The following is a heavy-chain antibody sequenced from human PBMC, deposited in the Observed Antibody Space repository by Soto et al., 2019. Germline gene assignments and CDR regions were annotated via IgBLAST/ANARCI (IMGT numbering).Heavy chain of an antibody. V-gene: IGHV3-53*01. Sequence: GGSLRLSCAASGLTVSSNYMNWVRQAPGKGLEWVSLIYTGGGTYYADSVKGRFTVSRDNSKNTLYLQMNSLRAEDTAVYYCARMGQWRVPGDYYYGMDVWGQGTSVTVSS. CDR2: IYTGGGT. CDR3: ARMGQWRVPGDYYYGMDV. J-gene: IGHJ6*02. D-gene: IGHD6-19*01. CDR1: GLTVSSNY.